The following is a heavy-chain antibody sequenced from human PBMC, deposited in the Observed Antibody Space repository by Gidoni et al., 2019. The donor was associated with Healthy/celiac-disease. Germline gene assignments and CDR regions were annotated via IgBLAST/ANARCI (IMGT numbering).Heavy chain of an antibody. CDR1: GFTFDDYA. D-gene: IGHD3-10*01. V-gene: IGHV3-9*01. Sequence: EVQLVESGGGLVQPGRSLRLSCAASGFTFDDYAMHWVRQAPGKGLEWVSGISWNSGSIGYADSVKGRFTISRDNAKNSLYLQMNSLRAEDTALYYCAKDILGGGSYYGYDAFDIWGQGTMVTVSS. CDR3: AKDILGGGSYYGYDAFDI. J-gene: IGHJ3*02. CDR2: ISWNSGSI.